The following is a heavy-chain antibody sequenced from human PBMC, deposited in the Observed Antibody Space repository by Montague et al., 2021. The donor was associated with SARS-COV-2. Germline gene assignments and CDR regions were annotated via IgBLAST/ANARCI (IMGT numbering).Heavy chain of an antibody. CDR2: ISYDGSNK. CDR3: VRASLIKARIAVAGTTVY. Sequence: SLRLSCAASGFTFNNYAMHWVRQAPGKGLEWVAIISYDGSNKYYADPVKGRFAISRDNSKNTLYLQMNSLSAEDTAVYYCVRASLIKARIAVAGTTVYWGQGTLVTVSS. V-gene: IGHV3-30*09. CDR1: GFTFNNYA. J-gene: IGHJ4*02. D-gene: IGHD6-19*01.